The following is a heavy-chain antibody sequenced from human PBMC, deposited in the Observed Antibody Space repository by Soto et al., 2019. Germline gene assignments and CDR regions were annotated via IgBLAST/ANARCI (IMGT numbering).Heavy chain of an antibody. J-gene: IGHJ4*02. CDR1: GGSISSYY. D-gene: IGHD2-15*01. CDR3: ARLDFSGGSCSSSY. CDR2: IYYSGST. V-gene: IGHV4-59*01. Sequence: QVQLQESGPGLVKPSETLSLTCTVSGGSISSYYWSWIRQPPGKGLEWIGYIYYSGSTNYNPSLKSRVTISVDTSKNQFSLKLSSVTAAATAVYYCARLDFSGGSCSSSYWGQGTLVTVSS.